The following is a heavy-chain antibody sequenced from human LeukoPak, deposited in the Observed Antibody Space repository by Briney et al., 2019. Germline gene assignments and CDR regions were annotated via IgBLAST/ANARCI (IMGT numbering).Heavy chain of an antibody. CDR1: GFTFSSYS. D-gene: IGHD1-26*01. J-gene: IGHJ4*02. CDR3: ARDLLGGSFTD. CDR2: ISSSSSYI. Sequence: GGSLRLSCAASGFTFSSYSMNWVRQAPGKALEWVSSISSSSSYIYYADSVKGRFTISRDNAKNSLYLQMNSLRAEDTAVYYCARDLLGGSFTDWGQGTLVTVSS. V-gene: IGHV3-21*01.